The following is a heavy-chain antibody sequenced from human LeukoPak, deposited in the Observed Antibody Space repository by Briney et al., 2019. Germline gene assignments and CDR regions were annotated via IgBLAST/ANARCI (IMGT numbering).Heavy chain of an antibody. J-gene: IGHJ4*02. CDR1: GFTFSSYA. CDR3: AKGVSVAVVWPFDH. Sequence: QAGGSLRLSCAASGFTFSSYAMSWVRQAPGKGLEWVSAISGSGGSTYYADSVKGRFTISRDNSKNTLHLQMNSLRAEDTALYYCAKGVSVAVVWPFDHWGQGTMVTVSS. D-gene: IGHD6-19*01. V-gene: IGHV3-23*01. CDR2: ISGSGGST.